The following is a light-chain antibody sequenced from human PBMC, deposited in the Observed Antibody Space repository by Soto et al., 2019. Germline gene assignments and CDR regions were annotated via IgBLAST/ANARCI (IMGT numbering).Light chain of an antibody. Sequence: QSALTQPAPVSGSPGQSITISCTGSSSDIGDYDYVSWYQQHPGKAPKVLISEVSNRPSGVSNRFSGSKSGNTASLTISGLQAEDEADYYCNSYATCNTRVFGTGTKVAVL. J-gene: IGLJ1*01. CDR1: SSDIGDYDY. CDR2: EVS. CDR3: NSYATCNTRV. V-gene: IGLV2-14*01.